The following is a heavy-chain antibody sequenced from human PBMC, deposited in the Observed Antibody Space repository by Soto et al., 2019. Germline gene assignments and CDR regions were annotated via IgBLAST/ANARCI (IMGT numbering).Heavy chain of an antibody. J-gene: IGHJ4*02. CDR1: GGTFISYA. CDR3: ARGRVNTYLTAFDY. V-gene: IGHV1-69*01. CDR2: IIPVFGAA. D-gene: IGHD5-18*01. Sequence: QVQLVQSGAEVKKPGSSVKVSCKASGGTFISYAISWVRQAPGRGLEWMGGIIPVFGAANYQQKFQGRVTITAEEATSTAYMELSSRRSEATALYYCARGRVNTYLTAFDYWGQGTLVTVSS.